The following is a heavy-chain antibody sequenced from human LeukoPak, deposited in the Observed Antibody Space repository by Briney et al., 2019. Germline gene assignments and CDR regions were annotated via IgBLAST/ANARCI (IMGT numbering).Heavy chain of an antibody. CDR3: ARAYYYGSGSYGLDY. V-gene: IGHV4-59*01. J-gene: IGHJ4*02. Sequence: SETLSLTCTVSGGSISSYYWSWIRQPPGKGLEWIGYIYSSGSTNYNPSLKSRVTISVDTSKNQFSLKLTSVTAADTAVYYCARAYYYGSGSYGLDYWGQGTLITVSS. CDR2: IYSSGST. D-gene: IGHD3-10*01. CDR1: GGSISSYY.